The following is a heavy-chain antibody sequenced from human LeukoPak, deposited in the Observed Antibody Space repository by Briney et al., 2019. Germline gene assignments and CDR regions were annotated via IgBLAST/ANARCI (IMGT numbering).Heavy chain of an antibody. V-gene: IGHV1-46*01. CDR2: INPSGDTT. D-gene: IGHD5-12*01. J-gene: IGHJ6*03. CDR1: GYTFTSYY. Sequence: ASVKVSCKASGYTFTSYYMHWVRQAPGQGLEWVGIINPSGDTTTYAQKFQGRVTMTSDMSTSTVYMELSSLRSEDTAVYYCARGGQSGYDYVDYYYYMDVWGKGTTVTVSS. CDR3: ARGGQSGYDYVDYYYYMDV.